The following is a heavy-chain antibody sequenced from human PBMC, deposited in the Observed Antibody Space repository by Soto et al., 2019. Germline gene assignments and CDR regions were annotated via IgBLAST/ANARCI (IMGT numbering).Heavy chain of an antibody. CDR1: GFTFSGHS. V-gene: IGHV3-21*03. J-gene: IGHJ4*02. Sequence: DVQLVESGGGLVKPGGSLRLSCAASGFTFSGHSMNWVRQAPGKGLEWVSSISRSSSYIFYADSVKGRFTISRDNAENSGYLQMNSLRAEDTGVYYCARDYYGSGSDYVDFDYWGQGTLVTVSS. D-gene: IGHD3-10*01. CDR3: ARDYYGSGSDYVDFDY. CDR2: ISRSSSYI.